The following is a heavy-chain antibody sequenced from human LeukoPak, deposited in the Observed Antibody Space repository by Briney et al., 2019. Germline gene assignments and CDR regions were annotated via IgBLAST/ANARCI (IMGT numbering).Heavy chain of an antibody. CDR1: GFTFSSFW. J-gene: IGHJ4*02. D-gene: IGHD4-17*01. CDR3: ARVGNGGDYAY. V-gene: IGHV3-21*01. CDR2: ISSSSSYI. Sequence: GGSLRLSCAASGFTFSSFWMIWVRQAPGKGLEWVSSISSSSSYIYYADSVKGRFTISRDNAKNSLYLQMNSLRAEDTAVYYCARVGNGGDYAYWGQGTLVTVSS.